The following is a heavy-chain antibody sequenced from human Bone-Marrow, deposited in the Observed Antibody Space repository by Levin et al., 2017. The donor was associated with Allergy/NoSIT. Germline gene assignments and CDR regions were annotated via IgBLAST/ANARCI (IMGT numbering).Heavy chain of an antibody. Sequence: SETLSLTCDVDGGSLSGYYWSWIRQTPGKGLEWIGEITHRGTTDYHPSLRSRVIMSVDTSKNPFSLEMRSVTAADTGVDYCARCRLDTWRFKFDGMDVWGQGTRVIVSS. J-gene: IGHJ6*02. D-gene: IGHD5-18*01. CDR2: ITHRGTT. V-gene: IGHV4-34*01. CDR1: GGSLSGYY. CDR3: ARCRLDTWRFKFDGMDV.